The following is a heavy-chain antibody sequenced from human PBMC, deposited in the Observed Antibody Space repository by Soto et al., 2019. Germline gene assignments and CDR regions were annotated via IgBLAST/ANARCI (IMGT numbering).Heavy chain of an antibody. V-gene: IGHV4-34*01. Sequence: PSETLSLTCAVYGGSFSGYYWSWIRQPPGKGLEWIGEINHSGSTNYNPSLKSRVTISVDTSKNQFSLKLSSVTAADTAVYYCARGGGVNGYYDILTGYSRSYYYYYNMVPWGKGTTVTVSS. J-gene: IGHJ6*03. CDR1: GGSFSGYY. CDR2: INHSGST. D-gene: IGHD3-9*01. CDR3: ARGGGVNGYYDILTGYSRSYYYYYNMVP.